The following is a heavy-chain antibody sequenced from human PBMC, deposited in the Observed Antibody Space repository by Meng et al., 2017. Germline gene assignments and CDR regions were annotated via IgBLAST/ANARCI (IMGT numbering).Heavy chain of an antibody. D-gene: IGHD4-17*01. J-gene: IGHJ4*02. CDR1: GGTFSSYA. CDR3: ARGVNYGDDVY. V-gene: IGHV1-69*05. CDR2: IIPIFGTA. Sequence: QVQRMLSGAEGKNPGSSVKLSCKASGGTFSSYAISWVRHAPGQGLEWMGGIIPIFGTANYAQKFQGRVTITTDESTSTAYMELSSLRSEDTAVYYCARGVNYGDDVYWGQGTLVTVSS.